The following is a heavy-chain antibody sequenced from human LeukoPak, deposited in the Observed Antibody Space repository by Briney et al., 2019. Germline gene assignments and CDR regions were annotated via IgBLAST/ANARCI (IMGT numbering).Heavy chain of an antibody. V-gene: IGHV3-53*01. CDR1: GFSVSTNY. J-gene: IGHJ6*03. CDR2: IYSGGNT. D-gene: IGHD2-8*01. CDR3: ARGQGAINGIYYYYYMDV. Sequence: PGGSLRLSCAASGFSVSTNYMSWVRQAPGKGLEWVSVIYSGGNTFYADSVKGRFTISRDNSKDTLYLQMNGLRAEDTAVYYCARGQGAINGIYYYYYMDVWGIGTTVIVSS.